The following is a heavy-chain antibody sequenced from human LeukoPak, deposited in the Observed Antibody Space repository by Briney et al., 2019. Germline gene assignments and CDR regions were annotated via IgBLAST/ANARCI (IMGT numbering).Heavy chain of an antibody. J-gene: IGHJ4*02. CDR3: AKAPSSGSYFHFDC. CDR2: ISGSGGST. Sequence: GGSLRLSCAASGFTFSSYAMSWVRQAAGKGMEWVSAISGSGGSTYYADSVKGRFTISRDNSKNTLYLQMNSLRAEDTAVYYCAKAPSSGSYFHFDCWGQGTLVTVSS. V-gene: IGHV3-23*01. CDR1: GFTFSSYA. D-gene: IGHD1-26*01.